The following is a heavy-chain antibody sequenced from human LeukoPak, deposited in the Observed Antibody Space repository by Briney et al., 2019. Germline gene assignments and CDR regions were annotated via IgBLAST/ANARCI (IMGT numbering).Heavy chain of an antibody. V-gene: IGHV3-30*04. J-gene: IGHJ4*02. Sequence: TGRSLRLSCAASGFTFSSYAMHWVRQAPGKGLEWVAVISYDGSNKYYADSVKGRFTISRDNSKNTLYLQMNSLRAEDTAVYYCARDAIVRGVIANHPYFDYWGQGTLVTVSS. CDR2: ISYDGSNK. CDR1: GFTFSSYA. D-gene: IGHD3-10*01. CDR3: ARDAIVRGVIANHPYFDY.